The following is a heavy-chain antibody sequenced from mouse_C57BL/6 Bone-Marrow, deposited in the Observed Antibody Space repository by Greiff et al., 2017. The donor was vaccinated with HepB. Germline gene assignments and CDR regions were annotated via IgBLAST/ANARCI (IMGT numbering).Heavy chain of an antibody. CDR3: ARDYYGSSRWFAY. V-gene: IGHV1-69*01. CDR1: GYTFTSYW. D-gene: IGHD1-1*01. J-gene: IGHJ3*01. CDR2: IDPSDSYT. Sequence: QVQLQQPGAELVMPGASVKLSCKASGYTFTSYWMHWVKQRPGQGLEWIGEIDPSDSYTNYNQKFKGKSTLTVDKSSSTAYMQLSSLTSEDSAVYYCARDYYGSSRWFAYWGQVTLVTVSA.